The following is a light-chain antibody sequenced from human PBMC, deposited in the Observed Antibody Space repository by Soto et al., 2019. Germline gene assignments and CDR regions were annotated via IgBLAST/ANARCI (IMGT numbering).Light chain of an antibody. CDR3: QQYGNSPLT. J-gene: IGKJ4*01. CDR2: GAS. Sequence: EIVLTQSPGTLSLSPGERATLSCRASQSVSSSYLAWYQQKPGQAPRLLIYGASSRATGIPARFSGSGSGTDFTLTISRLEPEDFGLFYCQQYGNSPLTFGGGTKVDIK. V-gene: IGKV3-20*01. CDR1: QSVSSSY.